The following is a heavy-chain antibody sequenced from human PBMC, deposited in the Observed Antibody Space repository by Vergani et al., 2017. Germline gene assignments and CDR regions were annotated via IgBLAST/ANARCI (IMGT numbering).Heavy chain of an antibody. Sequence: QVHLVESGGGVVQPGRSLRLSCVVSGFTSSYYGMHWVRQAPGKGLEWVAVISYDGTQKYYADSVKGRFTISRDNSKSTLYLQMNSLRTEDTAVYYCARAFSSTSPFDYWGQGTLVTVSS. CDR1: GFTSSYYG. V-gene: IGHV3-30*03. J-gene: IGHJ4*02. CDR2: ISYDGTQK. CDR3: ARAFSSTSPFDY. D-gene: IGHD2-2*01.